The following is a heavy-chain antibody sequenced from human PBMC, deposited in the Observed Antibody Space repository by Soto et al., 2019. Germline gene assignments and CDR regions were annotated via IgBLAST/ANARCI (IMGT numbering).Heavy chain of an antibody. D-gene: IGHD6-13*01. V-gene: IGHV3-33*01. Sequence: VQLVESGGGVVQPGRSLRLSCAASGFTFSTYGMHWVRQAPGKGLEWVAVIWYDGSNKYYADSVKGRFTISRDNSKNTLYLQMNSLRAEDTAVYYCARSRAAAGTGYYHLDVWGKGTTVTVSS. CDR1: GFTFSTYG. CDR3: ARSRAAAGTGYYHLDV. CDR2: IWYDGSNK. J-gene: IGHJ6*03.